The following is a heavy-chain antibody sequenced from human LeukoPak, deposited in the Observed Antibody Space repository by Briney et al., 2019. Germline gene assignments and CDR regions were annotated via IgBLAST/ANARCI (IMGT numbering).Heavy chain of an antibody. Sequence: GGSLRLSCAASGFTFSSYSMNWVRQAPGKGLEWVSSISSSSYIYYADSVKGRFTISRDNAKNSLYLQMNSLRAEDTAVYYCARDRSGGTNAFDIWGQGTMVTVSP. D-gene: IGHD3-16*01. CDR3: ARDRSGGTNAFDI. CDR1: GFTFSSYS. V-gene: IGHV3-21*01. CDR2: ISSSSYI. J-gene: IGHJ3*02.